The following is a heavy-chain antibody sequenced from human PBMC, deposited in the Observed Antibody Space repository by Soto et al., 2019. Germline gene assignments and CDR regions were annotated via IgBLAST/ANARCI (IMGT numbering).Heavy chain of an antibody. Sequence: QVQLVQSGAEVKKPGASVKVSCKASGYTFTSYVISWVRQAPGQVFEWMGWISAYNGNTNYAQKLQGRVTMTTDTSTSTAYLELRSLRSDDTAVYYCARDGHIVVVPDDISMDVWGQGTTVTVSS. D-gene: IGHD2-2*02. CDR1: GYTFTSYV. J-gene: IGHJ6*02. CDR2: ISAYNGNT. CDR3: ARDGHIVVVPDDISMDV. V-gene: IGHV1-18*01.